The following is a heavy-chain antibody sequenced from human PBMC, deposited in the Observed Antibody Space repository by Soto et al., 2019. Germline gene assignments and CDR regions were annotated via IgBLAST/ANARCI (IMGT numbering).Heavy chain of an antibody. CDR2: ISASGGST. V-gene: IGHV3-23*01. D-gene: IGHD3-10*01. CDR1: GFIFSSYA. J-gene: IGHJ4*02. CDR3: ARGSEESYPGSRIFDL. Sequence: EVQLLDSGGGLVQPGGSLRLSCASSGFIFSSYAMSWVGQAPGKGLEWVSGISASGGSTYYADSVRGRFTISRDNSKNTLYLQMSRLRAEDSALYYCARGSEESYPGSRIFDLWGRGTLVTVSS.